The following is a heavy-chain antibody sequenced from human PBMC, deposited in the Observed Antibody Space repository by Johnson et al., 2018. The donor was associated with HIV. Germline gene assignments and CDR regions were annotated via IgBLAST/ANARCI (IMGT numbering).Heavy chain of an antibody. CDR1: GFTFSSYA. J-gene: IGHJ3*02. CDR3: VRGRIVDLRGGGFDI. V-gene: IGHV3-64*01. D-gene: IGHD1-26*01. CDR2: ISSNGGST. Sequence: VQLVESGGGLDQPGGSLRLSCAASGFTFSSYAMHWVRQAPGKGLEYVSAISSNGGSTYYANSVKGRFTISRDNSNNTLHLQMSSMRAEDTAIYYCVRGRIVDLRGGGFDIWGQGTRVIVSS.